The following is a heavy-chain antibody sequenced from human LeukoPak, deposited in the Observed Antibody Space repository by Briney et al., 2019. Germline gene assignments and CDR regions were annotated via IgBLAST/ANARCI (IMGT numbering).Heavy chain of an antibody. CDR3: ARGLRYFDWAPHDAFDI. Sequence: SVKVSCKASGGTFSSYAISWVRQAPGQGLEWMGGIIPIFGTANYAQKFQGRVTITADESTSTAYMELSSLRSEDTAVYYCARGLRYFDWAPHDAFDIWGQGTMVTVSS. CDR2: IIPIFGTA. CDR1: GGTFSSYA. V-gene: IGHV1-69*13. D-gene: IGHD3-9*01. J-gene: IGHJ3*02.